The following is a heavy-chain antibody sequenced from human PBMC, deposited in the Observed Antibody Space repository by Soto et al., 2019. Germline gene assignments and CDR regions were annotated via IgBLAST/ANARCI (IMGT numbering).Heavy chain of an antibody. Sequence: GESLKICCGGSGFTVTSNGVSWVRQAPGKGLEWVSAISPNGQGIWYADSVKGRFTISRDISRNTVFLQMASLRAEDTAVYFCAAYNTSRHAAFDIWGRGTLVTVSS. D-gene: IGHD1-20*01. CDR2: ISPNGQGI. CDR1: GFTVTSNG. CDR3: AAYNTSRHAAFDI. V-gene: IGHV3-23*01. J-gene: IGHJ3*02.